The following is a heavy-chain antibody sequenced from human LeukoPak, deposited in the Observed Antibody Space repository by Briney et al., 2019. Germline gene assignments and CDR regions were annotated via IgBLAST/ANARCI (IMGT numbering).Heavy chain of an antibody. CDR1: GDSVSSNSAA. V-gene: IGHV6-1*01. J-gene: IGHJ6*02. Sequence: SQTLSLTCAISGDSVSSNSAAWNWIRQSPSRGLEWLGRTYYRSKWYNDYAVSVESRITINPDTSKNQFSLQLNSVTPEDTAVYYCARARYSSGLKYYYYYGMDVWGQGTTVTVSS. D-gene: IGHD6-19*01. CDR2: TYYRSKWYN. CDR3: ARARYSSGLKYYYYYGMDV.